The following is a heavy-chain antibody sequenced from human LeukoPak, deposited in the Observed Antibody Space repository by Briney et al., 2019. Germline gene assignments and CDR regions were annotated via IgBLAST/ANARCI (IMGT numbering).Heavy chain of an antibody. J-gene: IGHJ4*02. CDR3: ARVYYGWGSYLIDY. CDR1: GYTFTSYG. V-gene: IGHV1-18*01. Sequence: ASVKVSCKASGYTFTSYGISWVRQAPGQGPEWMGWISAYNGNTNYAQKLQGRVTMTTDTSTSTAYMELRSLRSDDTAVYYCARVYYGWGSYLIDYWGQGTLVTVSS. CDR2: ISAYNGNT. D-gene: IGHD3-10*01.